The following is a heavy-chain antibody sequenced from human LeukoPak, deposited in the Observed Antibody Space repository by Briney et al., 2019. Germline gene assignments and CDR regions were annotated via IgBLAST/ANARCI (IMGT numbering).Heavy chain of an antibody. CDR1: GYTFTSYY. J-gene: IGHJ4*02. CDR2: INPSGGST. Sequence: VASVKVSCKASGYTFTSYYMHWVRQAPGQGLEWMGIINPSGGSTSYAQKFQGRVTMTRDTSTSTVYMELSSLRSEDTAVYYCARDVNPGYSSGCPDYWGQGTLVTVSS. V-gene: IGHV1-46*01. CDR3: ARDVNPGYSSGCPDY. D-gene: IGHD6-19*01.